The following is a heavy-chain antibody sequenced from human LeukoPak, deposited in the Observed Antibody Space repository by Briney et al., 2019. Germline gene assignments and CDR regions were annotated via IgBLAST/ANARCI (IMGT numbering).Heavy chain of an antibody. CDR1: GGSISSYY. J-gene: IGHJ3*02. D-gene: IGHD2-21*02. CDR2: IYTSGST. V-gene: IGHV4-4*07. Sequence: SETLSLTCTVSGGSISSYYWSWIRQPAGKGLEWIGRIYTSGSTNYNPSLKSRVTMSVDTSKNQFSLKLSSVTAADTAVYYCARDKVVTTTFLCAFDIWGQGTTVTVSS. CDR3: ARDKVVTTTFLCAFDI.